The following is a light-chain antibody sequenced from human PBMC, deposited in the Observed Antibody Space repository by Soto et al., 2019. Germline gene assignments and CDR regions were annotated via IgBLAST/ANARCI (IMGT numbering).Light chain of an antibody. J-gene: IGLJ1*01. CDR1: TSFVGSYNL. CDR3: CSYVVASTYV. Sequence: QSVLTQPASVSGSPGQSITISCTGTTSFVGSYNLVSWYQQHTGKAPQVLIYEDTKRPSGVSNRFSGSISGSTASLTISGLQAEDEADYYCCSYVVASTYVFGTGTKLTVL. CDR2: EDT. V-gene: IGLV2-23*01.